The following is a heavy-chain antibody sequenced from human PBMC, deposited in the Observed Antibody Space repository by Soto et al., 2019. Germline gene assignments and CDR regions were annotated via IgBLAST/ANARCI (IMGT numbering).Heavy chain of an antibody. CDR2: ISSNGGST. D-gene: IGHD3-3*01. CDR3: VKADFRFLEWLSPYYYYGMDV. Sequence: PGGSLRLSCSASGFTFSSYAMHWVRQAPGKGLEYVSAISSNGGSTYYADSVKGRFTISRDNSKNTLYLQMSSLRAEDTAVYYCVKADFRFLEWLSPYYYYGMDVWGQGTTVTVSS. V-gene: IGHV3-64D*08. J-gene: IGHJ6*02. CDR1: GFTFSSYA.